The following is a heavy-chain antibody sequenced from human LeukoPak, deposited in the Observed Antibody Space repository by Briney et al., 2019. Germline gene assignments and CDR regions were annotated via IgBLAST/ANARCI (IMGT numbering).Heavy chain of an antibody. V-gene: IGHV3-7*01. CDR1: GFTFSSYW. Sequence: PGGSLRLSCAASGFTFSSYWMSWVRQAPGKGLEWVANIKQDGSEKYYVDSVKGRFTISRGNAKNSLYLQMNSLRAEDTAVYYCARSGVWGYYYYMDVWGKGTTVTVSS. CDR3: ARSGVWGYYYYMDV. D-gene: IGHD3-16*01. J-gene: IGHJ6*03. CDR2: IKQDGSEK.